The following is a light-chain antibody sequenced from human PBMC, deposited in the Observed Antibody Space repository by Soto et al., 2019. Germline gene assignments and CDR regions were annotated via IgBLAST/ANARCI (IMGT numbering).Light chain of an antibody. J-gene: IGKJ4*01. CDR3: QQGRNWPLT. Sequence: EIVMTQSPATLSASPGEGATLSCKAGQNVYNNLAWYQQRPGQPPRLLIYDASTIATGISARFSGSGYGTEFTLTISSLQSEDFAVYFCQQGRNWPLTFGGGTKVEIK. CDR1: QNVYNN. CDR2: DAS. V-gene: IGKV3-15*01.